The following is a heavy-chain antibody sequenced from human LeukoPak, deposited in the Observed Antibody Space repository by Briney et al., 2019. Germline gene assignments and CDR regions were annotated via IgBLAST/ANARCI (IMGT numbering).Heavy chain of an antibody. Sequence: GGSLRLSCAATGFTFSSYWMHWVRQAPGKGLVWVSRINSDGSSRSYADSVKGRFTISRDNAKNTLYLQMNSLRAEDTAVYYCAHYDSSSYHAFDIWGQGTMVTVSS. D-gene: IGHD3-22*01. J-gene: IGHJ3*02. CDR1: GFTFSSYW. CDR3: AHYDSSSYHAFDI. CDR2: INSDGSSR. V-gene: IGHV3-74*01.